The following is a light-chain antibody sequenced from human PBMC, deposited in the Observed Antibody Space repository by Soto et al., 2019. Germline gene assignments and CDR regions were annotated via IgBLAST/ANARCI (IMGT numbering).Light chain of an antibody. J-gene: IGLJ3*02. CDR1: SSDVGRYNL. Sequence: QAVVTQPASVSGSPGQSITISCTGTSSDVGRYNLVSWYQQRPGKAPKLMIYEVSKWPSGASNRFSGSKSGNTASLTISGLQAEDEADYYCCSYVSSDTLVFGGGTKLTVL. CDR2: EVS. V-gene: IGLV2-23*02. CDR3: CSYVSSDTLV.